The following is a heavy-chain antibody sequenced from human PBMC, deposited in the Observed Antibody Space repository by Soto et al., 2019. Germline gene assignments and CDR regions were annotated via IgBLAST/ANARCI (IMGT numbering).Heavy chain of an antibody. CDR3: VREARVVAATRPFDS. CDR2: ISAYTGST. CDR1: GYTFTSYG. V-gene: IGHV1-18*04. D-gene: IGHD2-15*01. J-gene: IGHJ4*02. Sequence: ASVKVSCKASGYTFTSYGISWVRQAPGQGLEWMGWISAYTGSTSYSQKFQVRGTVTSITSTSTVYMDLSSLTFEDTAVYSCVREARVVAATRPFDSWGQGTLVTVSS.